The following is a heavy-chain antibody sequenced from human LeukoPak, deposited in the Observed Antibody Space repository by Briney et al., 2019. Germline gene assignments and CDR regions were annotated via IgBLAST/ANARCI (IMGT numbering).Heavy chain of an antibody. CDR2: ISYDGSNK. J-gene: IGHJ3*02. Sequence: GGSLRLSCAASGFTFSSYAMHWVRKAPAKGLEWVAVISYDGSNKYYADSVKGRFTISRDNSKNTLYLQMNSLRAEDTAVYYCARGIRELHAFDIWGQGTMVTVSS. CDR1: GFTFSSYA. CDR3: ARGIRELHAFDI. D-gene: IGHD1-26*01. V-gene: IGHV3-30-3*01.